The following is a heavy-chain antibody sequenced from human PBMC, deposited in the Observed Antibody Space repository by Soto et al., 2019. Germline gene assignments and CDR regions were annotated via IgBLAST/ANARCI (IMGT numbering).Heavy chain of an antibody. V-gene: IGHV1-69*13. D-gene: IGHD2-21*02. J-gene: IGHJ5*02. Sequence: GASVKVSCKASGGTFSSYAISWVRQAPGQGLEWMGGIIPIFGTANYAQKFQGRVTITADESTSTAYMELSSLRSEDTAVYYCARCGGDCFAYNWFDPWGQGTLVTFSS. CDR3: ARCGGDCFAYNWFDP. CDR1: GGTFSSYA. CDR2: IIPIFGTA.